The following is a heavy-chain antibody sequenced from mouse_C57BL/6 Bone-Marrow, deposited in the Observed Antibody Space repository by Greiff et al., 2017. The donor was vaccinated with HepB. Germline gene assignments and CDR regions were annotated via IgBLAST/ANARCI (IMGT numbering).Heavy chain of an antibody. J-gene: IGHJ4*01. CDR3: ARASYYCSSYGAMDY. CDR2: IHPNSGST. CDR1: GYTFTSYW. Sequence: VQLQQSGAELVKPGASVKLSCKASGYTFTSYWMHWVQQRPGQGLEWIGMIHPNSGSTNYNEKFKSKATLTVDKSSSTAYMQLSSLTSEDSAVYICARASYYCSSYGAMDYWGQGTSVTVSS. V-gene: IGHV1-64*01. D-gene: IGHD1-1*01.